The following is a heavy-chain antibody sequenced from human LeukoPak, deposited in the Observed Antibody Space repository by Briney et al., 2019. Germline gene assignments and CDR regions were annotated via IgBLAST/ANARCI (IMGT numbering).Heavy chain of an antibody. Sequence: GGSLRLSCAASGFTFSSYSMNWVRQAPGKGLEWVSSISSSSSYIYYADSVKGRFTISRDNSKNSLYLQMNSLRAEDTAVYYCARDPLWPELGHFDYWGQGTLVTVSS. V-gene: IGHV3-21*01. CDR3: ARDPLWPELGHFDY. CDR1: GFTFSSYS. CDR2: ISSSSSYI. J-gene: IGHJ4*02. D-gene: IGHD7-27*01.